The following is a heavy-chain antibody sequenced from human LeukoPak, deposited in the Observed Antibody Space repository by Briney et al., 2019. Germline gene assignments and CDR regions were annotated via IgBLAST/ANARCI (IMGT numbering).Heavy chain of an antibody. CDR3: TRGGYGGNYYGIDY. V-gene: IGHV3-73*01. CDR2: IRTKPKSYAT. D-gene: IGHD1-26*01. CDR1: GFTFSEST. J-gene: IGHJ4*02. Sequence: GGSLRLCCAASGFTFSESTMHWVRQGSGKGLEWVGRIRTKPKSYATEYAASVKGRFTISRDDSKNAAYLQMNSLKTEDTAVYYCTRGGYGGNYYGIDYWGQGTLVTVSS.